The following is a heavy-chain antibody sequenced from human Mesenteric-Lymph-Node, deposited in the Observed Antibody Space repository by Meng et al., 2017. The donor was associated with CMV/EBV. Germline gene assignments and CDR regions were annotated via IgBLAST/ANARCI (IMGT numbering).Heavy chain of an antibody. V-gene: IGHV1-69*04. D-gene: IGHD3-9*01. CDR2: IIPILGIA. Sequence: SVKVSCKASGGTFSSYTISWVRQAPGQGLEWMGRIIPILGIANYAQKFQGRVTMTRDTSFSAAYMGLSRLTSDDTAIYYCARERNAGYNDAFDIWGQGTMVTVSS. CDR3: ARERNAGYNDAFDI. CDR1: GGTFSSYT. J-gene: IGHJ3*02.